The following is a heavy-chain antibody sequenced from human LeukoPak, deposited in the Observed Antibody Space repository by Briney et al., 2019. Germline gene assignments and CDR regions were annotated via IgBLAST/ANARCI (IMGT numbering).Heavy chain of an antibody. CDR3: ARQRLRLGELSSLLDY. CDR1: GFTFSSYA. CDR2: ICSNGGSI. D-gene: IGHD3-16*02. V-gene: IGHV3-64*02. Sequence: GGSLRLSCAASGFTFSSYALHWVRQAPGKGLEYVSSICSNGGSIYYADSVRGRFTISRDNSNNTLYLQMGSLSADDMAVYYCARQRLRLGELSSLLDYWGQGSLVTVSS. J-gene: IGHJ4*02.